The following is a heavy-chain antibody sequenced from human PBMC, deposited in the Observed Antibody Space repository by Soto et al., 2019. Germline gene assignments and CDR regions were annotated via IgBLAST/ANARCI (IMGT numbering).Heavy chain of an antibody. V-gene: IGHV4-30-4*01. J-gene: IGHJ5*01. D-gene: IGHD2-15*01. CDR2: IYKSATT. Sequence: SETLSLTCSVSGDSISTADYFWAWIRQPPGQALEYIGYIYKSATTYYNPSFESRVAISLDTSKSQFSLNVTSVTAADTAVYFCARGRYCLTGRCFPNWFDSWGQGTLVTVYS. CDR3: ARGRYCLTGRCFPNWFDS. CDR1: GDSISTADYF.